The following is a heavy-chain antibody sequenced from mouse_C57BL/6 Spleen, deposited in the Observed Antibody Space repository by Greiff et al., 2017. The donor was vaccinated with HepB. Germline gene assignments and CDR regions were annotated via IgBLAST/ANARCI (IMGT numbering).Heavy chain of an antibody. CDR2: IDPETGGT. Sequence: VKLVESGAELVRPGASVTLSCKASGYTFTDYEMHWVKQTPVHGLEWIGAIDPETGGTAYNQKFKGKAILTADKSSSTAYMELRSLTSEDSAVYYCTRDDDYYFDYWGQGTTLTVSS. V-gene: IGHV1-15*01. CDR1: GYTFTDYE. CDR3: TRDDDYYFDY. J-gene: IGHJ2*01. D-gene: IGHD2-12*01.